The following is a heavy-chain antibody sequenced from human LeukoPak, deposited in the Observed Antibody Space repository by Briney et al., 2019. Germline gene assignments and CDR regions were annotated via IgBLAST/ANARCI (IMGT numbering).Heavy chain of an antibody. D-gene: IGHD5-24*01. CDR3: ARVKDVEMATIFGV. Sequence: PSETLSLTCTVSGGSISSYYWSWIRQPPGKGLEWIGYIYYSGSTNYNPSLKSRVTISVDTSKNQFSLKLSSVTAADTAVYYCARVKDVEMATIFGVWGQGTLVTVSS. V-gene: IGHV4-59*01. CDR1: GGSISSYY. CDR2: IYYSGST. J-gene: IGHJ4*02.